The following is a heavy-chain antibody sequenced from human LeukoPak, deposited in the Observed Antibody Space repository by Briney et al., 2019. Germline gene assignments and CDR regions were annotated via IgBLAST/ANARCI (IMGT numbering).Heavy chain of an antibody. CDR3: ARGYYDSSGYYLPYNWFDP. CDR2: IIPIFGIA. V-gene: IGHV1-69*04. J-gene: IGHJ5*02. Sequence: EASVKVSCKASGGTFSSYAISWVRQAPGQGLEWMGRIIPIFGIANYAQKFQGRVTITADKSTSTAYMELSSLRSKDTAVYYCARGYYDSSGYYLPYNWFDPWGQGTLVTVSS. D-gene: IGHD3-22*01. CDR1: GGTFSSYA.